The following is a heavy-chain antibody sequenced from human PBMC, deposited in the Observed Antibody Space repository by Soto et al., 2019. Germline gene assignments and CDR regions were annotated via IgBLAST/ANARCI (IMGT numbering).Heavy chain of an antibody. V-gene: IGHV4-31*03. Sequence: TLSLTCTVSGGSISSGGYYWSWIRQHPGKGLEWIGYIYYSGSTYYNPSLKSRVTISVDTSKNQFSLKLSSVTAADTAVYYCARSSQSTVTTFDPCGQGTLVTVSS. J-gene: IGHJ5*02. CDR2: IYYSGST. D-gene: IGHD4-17*01. CDR1: GGSISSGGYY. CDR3: ARSSQSTVTTFDP.